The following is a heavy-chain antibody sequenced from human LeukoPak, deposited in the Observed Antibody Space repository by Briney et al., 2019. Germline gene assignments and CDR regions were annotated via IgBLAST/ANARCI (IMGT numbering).Heavy chain of an antibody. V-gene: IGHV4-39*01. Sequence: PSETLSLTCTVSGGSLSSSSYYWGWLRQPPGTGLEWIGSIYYSGSTYYNPSLKSRVTISVDTSKNRFSLKLSSVTAADTAVYYCARRRSPVLRFLEWVYWGQGTLVTVSS. CDR3: ARRRSPVLRFLEWVY. J-gene: IGHJ4*02. D-gene: IGHD3-3*01. CDR2: IYYSGST. CDR1: GGSLSSSSYY.